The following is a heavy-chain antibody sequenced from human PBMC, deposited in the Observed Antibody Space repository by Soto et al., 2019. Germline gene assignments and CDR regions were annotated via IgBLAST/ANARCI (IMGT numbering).Heavy chain of an antibody. CDR2: INPSVGST. CDR3: ARGDGITGTTSQGGAFDM. CDR1: VYTFTSYY. V-gene: IGHV1-46*01. Sequence: VKDSYKSSVYTFTSYYMHWVRQAPAQALKWMRIINPSVGSTSYAQKFQVRVTMTRDTSTSTFYIELSSLRSEATAVYYCARGDGITGTTSQGGAFDMWGEGIMVSVS. D-gene: IGHD1-7*01. J-gene: IGHJ3*02.